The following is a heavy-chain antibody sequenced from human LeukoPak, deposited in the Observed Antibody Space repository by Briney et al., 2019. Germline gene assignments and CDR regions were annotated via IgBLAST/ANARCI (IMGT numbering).Heavy chain of an antibody. V-gene: IGHV3-23*01. CDR1: GFTFNKYA. CDR2: IAGTGGST. CDR3: ASGPFDY. J-gene: IGHJ4*02. Sequence: GGSLRLSCAASGFTFNKYAMNWVRQPPGKGLEWVSSIAGTGGSTYYADSVKGRFTLSRDNSENTLYLQMNSLRAEDTAVYYCASGPFDYWGQGTLVTVSS.